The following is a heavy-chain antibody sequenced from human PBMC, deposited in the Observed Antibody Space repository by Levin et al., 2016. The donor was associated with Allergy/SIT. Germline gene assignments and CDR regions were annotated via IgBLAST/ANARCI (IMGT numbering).Heavy chain of an antibody. CDR3: ARQQVGSSWYLVPWDY. CDR1: GGSISSSSYY. Sequence: SETLSLTCTVSGGSISSSSYYWGWIRQPPGKGLEWIGSIYYSGSTYYNPSLKSRVTISVDTSKNQFSLKLSSVTAADTAVYYCARQQVGSSWYLVPWDYWGQGTLVTVSS. J-gene: IGHJ4*02. V-gene: IGHV4-39*01. CDR2: IYYSGST. D-gene: IGHD6-13*01.